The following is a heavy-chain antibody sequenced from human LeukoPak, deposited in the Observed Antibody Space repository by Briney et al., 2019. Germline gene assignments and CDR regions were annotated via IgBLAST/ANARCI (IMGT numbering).Heavy chain of an antibody. V-gene: IGHV1-8*01. CDR3: ARGDVLLWFGELFRWFDP. CDR2: MNPNSGNT. Sequence: ASVKVSCKASGYTFTSYDINWVRHATGQGLEWMGGMNPNSGNTDYAQKFQGRVTKTRNTSISTAYMELSSLRSEDTAVYYCARGDVLLWFGELFRWFDPWGQGTLVTVSS. J-gene: IGHJ5*02. CDR1: GYTFTSYD. D-gene: IGHD3-10*01.